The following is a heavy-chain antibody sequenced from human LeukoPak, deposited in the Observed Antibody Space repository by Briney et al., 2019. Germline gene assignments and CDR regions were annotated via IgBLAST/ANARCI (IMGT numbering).Heavy chain of an antibody. CDR2: IYHSGST. CDR1: GGSISSYY. CDR3: ASAYSSGWYPPDF. J-gene: IGHJ4*02. Sequence: PSETLSLTCTVSGGSISSYYWSWIRQPPGKGLEWIGYIYHSGSTNYNSSLKSRVTISVDTSRDQFSLKLSSVTAADTAVYYCASAYSSGWYPPDFRGQGTLVTVSS. D-gene: IGHD6-19*01. V-gene: IGHV4-59*12.